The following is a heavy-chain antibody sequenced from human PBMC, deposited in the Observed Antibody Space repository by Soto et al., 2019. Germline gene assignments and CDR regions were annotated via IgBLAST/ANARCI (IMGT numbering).Heavy chain of an antibody. CDR2: INSDGSST. Sequence: EVQLVESGGGLVQPGGSLRLSCAASGFTFSSYWMHWVRQAPGKGLVWVSRINSDGSSTSYADSVKGRFTISRDNAKNTLYLQMNSLRAEDTAVYYCARDLLHGDYYYYYGMDVWGQGTTVTVSS. CDR1: GFTFSSYW. J-gene: IGHJ6*02. V-gene: IGHV3-74*01. CDR3: ARDLLHGDYYYYYGMDV. D-gene: IGHD4-17*01.